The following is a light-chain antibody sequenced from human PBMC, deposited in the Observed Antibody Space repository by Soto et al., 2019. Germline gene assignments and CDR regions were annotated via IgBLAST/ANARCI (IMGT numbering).Light chain of an antibody. Sequence: QSVLTQPPSVSGAPGQRVTISCTGSSSNTGAGYDVHWYQQFPGTAPKLLIYANSNRPSGVPDRFSGSKSGTSASLAITGIQAEDEADYYCQSYDSSLSGVFGSGTKVTVL. CDR1: SSNTGAGYD. V-gene: IGLV1-40*01. J-gene: IGLJ1*01. CDR2: ANS. CDR3: QSYDSSLSGV.